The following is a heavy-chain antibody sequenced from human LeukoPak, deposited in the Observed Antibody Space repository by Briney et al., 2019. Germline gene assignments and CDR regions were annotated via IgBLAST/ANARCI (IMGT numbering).Heavy chain of an antibody. J-gene: IGHJ6*03. CDR2: FDPEDGET. V-gene: IGHV1-24*01. Sequence: GASVTVSCKVSGYTLTELSMHWVRQAPGKGLEWMGGFDPEDGETIYAQKFQGRVTMTEDTSTDTAYMELSSLRSEDTAVYYCATSTPGYSSGWSYYMDVWGKGTTVTISS. D-gene: IGHD6-19*01. CDR1: GYTLTELS. CDR3: ATSTPGYSSGWSYYMDV.